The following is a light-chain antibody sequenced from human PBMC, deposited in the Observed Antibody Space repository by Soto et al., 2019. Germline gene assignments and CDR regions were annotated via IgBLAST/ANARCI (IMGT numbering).Light chain of an antibody. J-gene: IGKJ1*01. CDR3: QESYSDPPWT. CDR2: GAS. Sequence: DIQLTQSPSSLSAAVGDRVTITSRAIQSISTYLNWYQQKPGKAPKLLIYGASSLQSGVPSRFRGSGSGTDFTLTISSLQPEDFSTYFCQESYSDPPWTLGQGTKVDIK. CDR1: QSISTY. V-gene: IGKV1-39*01.